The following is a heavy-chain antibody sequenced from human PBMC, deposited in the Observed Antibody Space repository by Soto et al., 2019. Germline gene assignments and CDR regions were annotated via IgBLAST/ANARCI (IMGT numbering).Heavy chain of an antibody. Sequence: EVQLLESGGGVVQPGGSLRLSCAGSGFTFSTYAMSWVRQAPGKGLEWVSAISGSGGRTYNADSVKGRFTISRDNSKNTLYLQMNSLRAEDTAIYYCTKEIHLWLFPFDYWGQGTLVTVSS. J-gene: IGHJ4*02. D-gene: IGHD5-18*01. CDR1: GFTFSTYA. CDR2: ISGSGGRT. CDR3: TKEIHLWLFPFDY. V-gene: IGHV3-23*01.